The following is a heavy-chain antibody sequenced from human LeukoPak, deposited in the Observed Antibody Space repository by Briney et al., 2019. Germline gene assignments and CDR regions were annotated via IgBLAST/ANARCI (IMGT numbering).Heavy chain of an antibody. J-gene: IGHJ4*02. V-gene: IGHV3-9*01. D-gene: IGHD3-22*01. CDR3: AKDTAPHYYDSSGYTYFDY. CDR2: ISWNSGSI. Sequence: PGRSLRLSCAASGFTFDDYAMHWVRQAPGKGLGWVSGISWNSGSIGYADSVKGRFTISRDNAKNSLYLQMNSLRAEDTALYYCAKDTAPHYYDSSGYTYFDYWSQGTLVTVSS. CDR1: GFTFDDYA.